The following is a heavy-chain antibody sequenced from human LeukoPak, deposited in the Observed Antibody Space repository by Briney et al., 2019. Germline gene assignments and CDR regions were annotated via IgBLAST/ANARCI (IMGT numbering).Heavy chain of an antibody. Sequence: SETLTLTCTVSGSSTNSSDLSWIRQSPGKGLEWIGYVYYSGSTYYNPSLRSRVTISVDMSKNQFSLRLNSVTAADTAVYYCARPIYTSSWYAFDIWGQGTTVTVSS. J-gene: IGHJ3*02. CDR1: GSSTNSSD. CDR2: VYYSGST. V-gene: IGHV4-59*08. CDR3: ARPIYTSSWYAFDI. D-gene: IGHD6-13*01.